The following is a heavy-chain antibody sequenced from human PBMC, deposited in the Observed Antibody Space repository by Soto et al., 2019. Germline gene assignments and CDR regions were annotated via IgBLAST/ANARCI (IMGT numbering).Heavy chain of an antibody. Sequence: EVQLVESGGGSVQPGGSLRLSCTASGFTFSDYWMHWVRQVPGKGLVWVSHINTHGTYSSYADSVKGRFTITRDNAKSTLYLQMNSLRAEDTAVYYCARVNEYNDYWGQGTLVTVSS. CDR2: INTHGTYS. CDR3: ARVNEYNDY. V-gene: IGHV3-74*01. J-gene: IGHJ4*02. CDR1: GFTFSDYW. D-gene: IGHD1-1*01.